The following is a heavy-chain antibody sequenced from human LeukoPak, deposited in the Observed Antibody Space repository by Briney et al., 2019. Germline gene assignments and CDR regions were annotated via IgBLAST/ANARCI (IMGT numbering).Heavy chain of an antibody. CDR2: ISSLSNYI. Sequence: PGGSLRLSCAASRFTFTNYSMNWVRQAPGKGLEWVSSISSLSNYIYYADSVKGRFTISRDNAKNSLYLQMNSLRAEDTALYYCARGGENSGFDYWGQGTLVIVSS. D-gene: IGHD6-19*01. CDR3: ARGGENSGFDY. CDR1: RFTFTNYS. V-gene: IGHV3-21*01. J-gene: IGHJ4*02.